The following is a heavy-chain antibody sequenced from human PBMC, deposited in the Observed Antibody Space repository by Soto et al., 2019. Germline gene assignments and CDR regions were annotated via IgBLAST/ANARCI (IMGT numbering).Heavy chain of an antibody. J-gene: IGHJ5*02. CDR2: ISAYNGNT. Sequence: ASVKVSCKASGYTFTSYGISWVRQAPGQGLEWMGWISAYNGNTNYAQKLQGRVTMTTDTSTGTAYMELRSLRSDDTAVYYCAREWSAVAGTSWFDPWGQGTLVTVSS. CDR1: GYTFTSYG. CDR3: AREWSAVAGTSWFDP. V-gene: IGHV1-18*01. D-gene: IGHD6-19*01.